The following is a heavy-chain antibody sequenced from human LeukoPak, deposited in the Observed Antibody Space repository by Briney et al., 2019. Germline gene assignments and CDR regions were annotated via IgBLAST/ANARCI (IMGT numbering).Heavy chain of an antibody. D-gene: IGHD6-19*01. J-gene: IGHJ4*02. CDR3: TRAVAGHPD. CDR2: INNSGYT. CDR1: GVPFSNYY. V-gene: IGHV4-34*01. Sequence: SETLSLTCAASGVPFSNYYWSWVRQSPSQGLEWIGEINNSGYTNYNPSLKSRVTMSIDPSKKQFSLRLTSVTAADAGVYYCTRAVAGHPDWGQGTLVTVSS.